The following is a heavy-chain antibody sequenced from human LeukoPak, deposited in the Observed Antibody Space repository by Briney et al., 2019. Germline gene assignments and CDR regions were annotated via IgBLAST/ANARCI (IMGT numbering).Heavy chain of an antibody. CDR2: INPNSGGT. V-gene: IGHV1-2*06. CDR3: ARDSYYYDSSGITKIFDY. Sequence: ASVKVSCKASGYTFTGYCMHWVRQAPGQGLEWMGRINPNSGGTNYAQKFQGRVTMTRDTSISTAHMELSRLRSDDTAVYYCARDSYYYDSSGITKIFDYWGQGTLVTVSS. D-gene: IGHD3-22*01. J-gene: IGHJ4*02. CDR1: GYTFTGYC.